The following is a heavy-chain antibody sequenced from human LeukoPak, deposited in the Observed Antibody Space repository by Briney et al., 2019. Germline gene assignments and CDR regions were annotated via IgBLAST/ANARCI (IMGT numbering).Heavy chain of an antibody. CDR1: GFTFDDYA. V-gene: IGHV3-9*01. J-gene: IGHJ4*02. CDR2: ISWNSGSI. CDR3: AKDTRMGDY. Sequence: PGGSLRLSCAASGFTFDDYAMHWVRQAPGKGLEWVSGISWNSGSIGYADSVKGRFTISRDSAKNSLYLQMISLRAEDTALYYCAKDTRMGDYWGQGTLVTVSS.